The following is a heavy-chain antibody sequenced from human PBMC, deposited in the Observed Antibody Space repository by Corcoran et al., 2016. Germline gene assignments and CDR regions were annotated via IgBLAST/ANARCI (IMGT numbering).Heavy chain of an antibody. J-gene: IGHJ6*02. CDR3: ARDLGSYAFWSEYSYYYGMDV. V-gene: IGHV1-46*01. D-gene: IGHD3-3*01. Sequence: QVQLVQSGAEVKKPVASVKVSCKASGYTFTIYYMHWVRQAPGQGLEWMGIINPSGGSTSYAQKFQGRVTMTRDTSTSTVYMELSCLRSEDTDVYYCARDLGSYAFWSEYSYYYGMDVWGQGTTVTVSS. CDR2: INPSGGST. CDR1: GYTFTIYY.